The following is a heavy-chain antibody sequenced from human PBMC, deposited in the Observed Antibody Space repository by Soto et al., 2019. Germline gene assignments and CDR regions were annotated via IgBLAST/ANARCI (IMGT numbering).Heavy chain of an antibody. J-gene: IGHJ3*02. CDR3: ARERPRELRDAFDI. CDR1: GFTFSSYS. CDR2: ISSSSSYI. D-gene: IGHD1-26*01. Sequence: GGSLRLSCAASGFTFSSYSMNWVRQAPGKGLEWVSSISSSSSYIYYADSVKGRFTISRDNAKNSLYLQMNSLRAEDTAVYYCARERPRELRDAFDIWGQGTMVTVSS. V-gene: IGHV3-21*01.